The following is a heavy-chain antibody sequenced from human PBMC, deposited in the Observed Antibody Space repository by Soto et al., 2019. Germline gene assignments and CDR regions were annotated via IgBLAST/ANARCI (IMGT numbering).Heavy chain of an antibody. J-gene: IGHJ2*01. D-gene: IGHD1-26*01. V-gene: IGHV1-69*06. CDR3: ARGVGATNDFDL. CDR2: IIPISGTA. CDR1: GGTFSSYA. Sequence: QVQLVQAGAEVKKPGSSVKVSCTASGGTFSSYAISWVRQAPGQGLEWMGGIIPISGTANYAQKFQGRVKITADKSTSTANMELSSLRSEDTAVYYCARGVGATNDFDLWGRGTLVTVSS.